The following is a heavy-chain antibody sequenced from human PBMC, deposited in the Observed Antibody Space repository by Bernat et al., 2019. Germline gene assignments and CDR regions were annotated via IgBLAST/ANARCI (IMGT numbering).Heavy chain of an antibody. J-gene: IGHJ3*02. CDR1: GDSVSSNSVA. CDR3: ARDFQYDFWSGRHDAFDI. Sequence: QVQLQQSGPGLVKPSQTLSLTCAISGDSVSSNSVAWNWIRQSPSRGLEWLGRTYYRSKWYDDYAVSVKSRITINPDTSKNQFSLQLNSVTPEDTAVYYCARDFQYDFWSGRHDAFDIWGQGTMVTVSS. V-gene: IGHV6-1*01. CDR2: TYYRSKWYD. D-gene: IGHD3-3*01.